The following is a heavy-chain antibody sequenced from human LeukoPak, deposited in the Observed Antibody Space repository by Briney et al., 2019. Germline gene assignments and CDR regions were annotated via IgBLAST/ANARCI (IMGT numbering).Heavy chain of an antibody. CDR3: ARSALYYDFWSGWFDP. D-gene: IGHD3-3*01. CDR1: GGSISSSSYY. V-gene: IGHV4-39*01. Sequence: SETLSLTCTVSGGSISSSSYYWGWIRQPPGKGLEWIGSIYYSGSTYYNPSLKSRVTISVDTSRNQFSLKLSSVTAADTAVYYCARSALYYDFWSGWFDPWGQGTLVTVSS. CDR2: IYYSGST. J-gene: IGHJ5*02.